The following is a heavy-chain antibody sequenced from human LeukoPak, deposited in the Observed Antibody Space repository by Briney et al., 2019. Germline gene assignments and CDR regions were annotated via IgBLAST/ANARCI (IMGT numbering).Heavy chain of an antibody. CDR1: GYTLTSCG. V-gene: IGHV1-18*01. J-gene: IGHJ5*02. CDR2: ISVYNGNT. CDR3: ARDRHGYSSYYDSSGYCDP. Sequence: GASVKVSCKASGYTLTSCGITWVRPAPGQGLEWMGWISVYNGNTNYAQKLQGRVTMTTDTSTSTAYMELRSLRSDDTAAYYCARDRHGYSSYYDSSGYCDPWGQGTLVTVSS. D-gene: IGHD3-22*01.